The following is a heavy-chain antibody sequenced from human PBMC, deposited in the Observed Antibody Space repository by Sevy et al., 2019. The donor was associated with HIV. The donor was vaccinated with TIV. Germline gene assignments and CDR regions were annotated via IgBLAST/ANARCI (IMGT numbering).Heavy chain of an antibody. CDR3: AKLGYKTGWYLEDY. CDR1: GFTFTTYA. D-gene: IGHD6-19*01. V-gene: IGHV3-23*01. J-gene: IGHJ4*02. Sequence: GGSLRLSCAASGFTFTTYAMTWVRQAPGKGLEWVSAIISSGDNTYYADSVKGRFTISRDNSKNTLYLQMNSLRVEDTAVYYCAKLGYKTGWYLEDYWGQGTLVTVSS. CDR2: IISSGDNT.